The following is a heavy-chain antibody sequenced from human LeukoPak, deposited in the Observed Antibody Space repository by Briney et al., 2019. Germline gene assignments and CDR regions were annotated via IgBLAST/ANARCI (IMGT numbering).Heavy chain of an antibody. V-gene: IGHV3-23*01. Sequence: GGSLRLSCAASAFTFSSYAMNWVRQAPGKGLEWVSGISGGGGSTYYADSVKGRFTISRDNSKNTLYLQMDSLRAEDTALYYCAKGSGINHYHWIDPWGQGTLVTVSP. CDR3: AKGSGINHYHWIDP. CDR2: ISGGGGST. J-gene: IGHJ5*02. D-gene: IGHD1-14*01. CDR1: AFTFSSYA.